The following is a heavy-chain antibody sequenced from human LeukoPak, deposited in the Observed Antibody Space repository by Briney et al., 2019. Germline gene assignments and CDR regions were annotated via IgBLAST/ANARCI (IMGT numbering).Heavy chain of an antibody. J-gene: IGHJ4*02. CDR1: GFTFSIYG. CDR3: AKLWADDSKNQQPV. V-gene: IGHV3-23*01. Sequence: PGGSLRLSCAVSGFTFSIYGMSWVRQAPGKGLEWVSSISDSAGNTYYAASVKGRFTISRDNSKSTLYLQMNSLRAEDRAVYFCAKLWADDSKNQQPVWGQGTLVTVSS. D-gene: IGHD6-13*01. CDR2: ISDSAGNT.